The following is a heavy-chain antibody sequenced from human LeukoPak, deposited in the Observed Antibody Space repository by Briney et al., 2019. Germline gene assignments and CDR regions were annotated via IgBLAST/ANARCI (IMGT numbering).Heavy chain of an antibody. J-gene: IGHJ1*01. Sequence: GGSLRLSCAASEFTFSSYSMNWVRQAPGKGLEWVSSISSSSSYIYYADSVKGRFTISRDNAKNSLYLQMNSLRAEDTAVYYCARGGFSYFQHWGQGTLVTVSS. D-gene: IGHD3-3*01. CDR1: EFTFSSYS. V-gene: IGHV3-21*01. CDR3: ARGGFSYFQH. CDR2: ISSSSSYI.